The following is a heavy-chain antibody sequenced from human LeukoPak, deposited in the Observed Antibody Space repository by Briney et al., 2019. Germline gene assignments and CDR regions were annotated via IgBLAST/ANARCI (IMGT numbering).Heavy chain of an antibody. CDR1: GGSFSAYY. J-gene: IGHJ3*02. V-gene: IGHV4-34*01. CDR2: INHSGST. D-gene: IGHD3-22*01. CDR3: ARLRGITMIVVKAFDI. Sequence: SETLSLTCAAYGGSFSAYYWSWIRQPPGKGLEWIGEINHSGSTNYNPSLKSRVTISVDTSKNQFSLKLSSVTAADTAVYYCARLRGITMIVVKAFDIWGQGTMVTVSS.